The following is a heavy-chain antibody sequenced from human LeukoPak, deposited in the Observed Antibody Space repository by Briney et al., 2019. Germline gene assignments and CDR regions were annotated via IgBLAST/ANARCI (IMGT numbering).Heavy chain of an antibody. V-gene: IGHV3-30-3*01. CDR3: ASSRRLDLDY. D-gene: IGHD6-19*01. J-gene: IGHJ4*02. Sequence: GGSLRLSCAASGFTFSSYAMHWVRQAPGKGLEWVAVISYDGSNKYYADSVKGRFTISRDNSKNTLYLQMNSLRAEDTAVYYCASSRRLDLDYWGQGTPVTVSS. CDR2: ISYDGSNK. CDR1: GFTFSSYA.